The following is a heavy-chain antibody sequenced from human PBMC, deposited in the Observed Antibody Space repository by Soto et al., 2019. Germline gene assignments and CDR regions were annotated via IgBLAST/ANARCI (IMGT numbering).Heavy chain of an antibody. D-gene: IGHD3-22*01. V-gene: IGHV4-39*01. CDR1: GGPFTSTNYF. CDR2: MYYNGNT. J-gene: IGHJ1*01. CDR3: ARLQIYDSRAAPTPIFHP. Sequence: QLQESGPGLVKPSETLSLTCTVSGGPFTSTNYFWGWIRQPPGKGLEWIGYMYYNGNTFYSPSFKRRVTMSVDTSKRQFSPDLSSVTAADTAMYYCARLQIYDSRAAPTPIFHPWGLGAMVTVSS.